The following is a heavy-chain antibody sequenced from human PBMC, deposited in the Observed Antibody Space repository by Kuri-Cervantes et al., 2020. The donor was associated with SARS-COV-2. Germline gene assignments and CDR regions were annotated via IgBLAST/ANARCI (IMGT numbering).Heavy chain of an antibody. J-gene: IGHJ4*02. CDR2: IIPFFGTP. V-gene: IGHV1-69*13. CDR1: RDTFTTFG. D-gene: IGHD4-23*01. CDR3: ARDVGYGGSSELDITYFDF. Sequence: SVMVSCKASRDTFTTFGFSWVRQAPGQGLEWMGGIIPFFGTPSYAQRFQGRVTITADEPTRTVYMEMSSLTLEDTAVYFCARDVGYGGSSELDITYFDFWGQGTLVTVSS.